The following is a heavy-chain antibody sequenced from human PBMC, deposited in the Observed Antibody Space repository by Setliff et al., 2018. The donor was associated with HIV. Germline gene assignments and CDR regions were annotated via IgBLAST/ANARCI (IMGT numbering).Heavy chain of an antibody. V-gene: IGHV4-4*07. Sequence: PSETLSLTCSVAGHSISGYYWSWIRQPAGRGLEWIGRIHTSGNTNYNPSLRGRVTMSVDMSKNQFSLKLTSVSAADTAVYYCARDRIEFVAEYPHDVFDIWGRGTLVTVS. J-gene: IGHJ3*02. D-gene: IGHD2-2*02. CDR2: IHTSGNT. CDR3: ARDRIEFVAEYPHDVFDI. CDR1: GHSISGYY.